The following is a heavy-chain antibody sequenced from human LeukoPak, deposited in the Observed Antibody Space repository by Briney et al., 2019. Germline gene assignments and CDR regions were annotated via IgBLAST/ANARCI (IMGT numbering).Heavy chain of an antibody. CDR1: GGSISTSNW. D-gene: IGHD6-6*01. J-gene: IGHJ3*02. V-gene: IGHV4-4*02. CDR2: IYHSGST. CDR3: ARGGSIAPLNPGAFDI. Sequence: PSETLSLTCAVSGGSISTSNWWSWVRQPPGKGLEWIGEIYHSGSTNYNPSLKGRVTISVDTSKNQFSLKLSSVTAADTAVYYCARGGSIAPLNPGAFDIWGQGTMVTVSS.